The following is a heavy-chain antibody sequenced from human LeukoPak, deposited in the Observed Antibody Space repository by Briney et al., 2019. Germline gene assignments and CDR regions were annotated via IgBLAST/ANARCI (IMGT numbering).Heavy chain of an antibody. J-gene: IGHJ4*02. CDR2: IYYSGST. CDR1: GGSISSYY. CDR3: ARGSSGWHFDY. Sequence: PSETLSPTCTVSGGSISSYYWSWIRQPPGKGLEWIGYIYYSGSTNYNPSLKSRVTISVDTSKNQFSLKLSSVTAADTAVYYCARGSSGWHFDYWGQGALVTVSS. D-gene: IGHD6-19*01. V-gene: IGHV4-59*01.